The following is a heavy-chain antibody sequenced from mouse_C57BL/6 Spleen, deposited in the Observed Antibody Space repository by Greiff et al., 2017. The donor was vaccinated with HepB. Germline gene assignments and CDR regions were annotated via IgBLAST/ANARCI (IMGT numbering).Heavy chain of an antibody. CDR3: AREVTPLFAY. Sequence: EVQRVESGGGLVKPGGSLKLSCAASGFTFSSYAMSWVRQTPEKRLEWVATISDGGSYTYYPDNVKGRFTISRDNAKNNLYLQMSHLKSEDTAMYYCAREVTPLFAYWGQGTLVTVSA. CDR1: GFTFSSYA. D-gene: IGHD2-2*01. V-gene: IGHV5-4*01. CDR2: ISDGGSYT. J-gene: IGHJ3*01.